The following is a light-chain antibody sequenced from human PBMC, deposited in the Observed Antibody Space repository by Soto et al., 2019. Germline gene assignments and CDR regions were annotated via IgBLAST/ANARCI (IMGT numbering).Light chain of an antibody. V-gene: IGLV1-47*01. Sequence: QSALTQPPSASGTPGQRVTISCSGTSSSIESNYVYWYQQLPGTAPRLLIYRNNQRPSGVPDRFSGSKSGTSASLAISALRSDDEADYYCTVSDDSLRGRLFGGGTKLTVL. CDR2: RNN. CDR3: TVSDDSLRGRL. J-gene: IGLJ2*01. CDR1: SSSIESNY.